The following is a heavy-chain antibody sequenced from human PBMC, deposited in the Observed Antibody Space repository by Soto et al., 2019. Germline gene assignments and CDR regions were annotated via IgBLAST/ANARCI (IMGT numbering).Heavy chain of an antibody. CDR3: ARLSYYYDSSGPLDY. Sequence: GGSLRLSCAASGFTFDDYGMSWVRQAPGKGLEWVSGINWNGGSTGYADSVKGRFTISRDNAKNSLYLQMNSLRAEDTAVYYCARLSYYYDSSGPLDYWGQGTLVTVSS. CDR2: INWNGGST. D-gene: IGHD3-22*01. J-gene: IGHJ4*02. V-gene: IGHV3-20*04. CDR1: GFTFDDYG.